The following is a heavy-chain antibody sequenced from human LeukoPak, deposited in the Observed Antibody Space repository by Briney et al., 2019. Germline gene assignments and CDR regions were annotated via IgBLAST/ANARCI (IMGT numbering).Heavy chain of an antibody. D-gene: IGHD5-18*01. Sequence: GRSLRLSCAASGFTFSSYAMHWVRQAPGKGLEWVAVISYDGSNKYYADSVKGRFTISRDNSKNTLYLQMNSLRAEDTAVYYCARDLGPVDTGQSDYWGQGTLVTVSS. J-gene: IGHJ4*02. CDR2: ISYDGSNK. V-gene: IGHV3-30*01. CDR3: ARDLGPVDTGQSDY. CDR1: GFTFSSYA.